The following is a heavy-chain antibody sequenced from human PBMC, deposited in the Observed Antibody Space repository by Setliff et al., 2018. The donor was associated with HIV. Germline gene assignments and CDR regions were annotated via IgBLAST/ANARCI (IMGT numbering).Heavy chain of an antibody. J-gene: IGHJ4*02. CDR1: GYTFSGYY. CDR2: INPRGDKT. CDR3: ARDGEGEAAAGDYFDH. D-gene: IGHD6-13*01. Sequence: ASVKVSCKASGYTFSGYYMHWVRQAPGQGLEWMGIINPRGDKTTYAQRFQGRVTVTRDTSTSTVFMELSSLASDDTAIYYCARDGEGEAAAGDYFDHWGPGTLVTVSS. V-gene: IGHV1-46*01.